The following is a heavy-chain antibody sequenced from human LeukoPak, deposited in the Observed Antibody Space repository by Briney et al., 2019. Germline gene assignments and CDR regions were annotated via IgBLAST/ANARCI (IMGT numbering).Heavy chain of an antibody. Sequence: PSETLSLTCTVSGGSISSGGYYWSWIRQHPGKGLEWIGYIYYSGSTYYNPSLKSRVTISVDSSKNQFSLKLSSVTAADTAVYYCARDRVRYDSSGYYSKAFDYWGQGTLVTVSS. CDR2: IYYSGST. V-gene: IGHV4-31*03. CDR3: ARDRVRYDSSGYYSKAFDY. D-gene: IGHD3-22*01. CDR1: GGSISSGGYY. J-gene: IGHJ4*02.